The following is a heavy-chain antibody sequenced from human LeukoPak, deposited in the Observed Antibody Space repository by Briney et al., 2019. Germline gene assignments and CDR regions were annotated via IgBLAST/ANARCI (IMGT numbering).Heavy chain of an antibody. Sequence: ASVEVSCKASGYTFTSYGISWVRQAPGQGLEWMGWISAYNGNTNYAQKLQGRVTMTTDTSTSTAYMELRSLRSDDTAVYYCARDGAGYCSSTSCYAGGGNWFDPWGQGTLVTVSS. D-gene: IGHD2-2*01. J-gene: IGHJ5*02. V-gene: IGHV1-18*04. CDR1: GYTFTSYG. CDR2: ISAYNGNT. CDR3: ARDGAGYCSSTSCYAGGGNWFDP.